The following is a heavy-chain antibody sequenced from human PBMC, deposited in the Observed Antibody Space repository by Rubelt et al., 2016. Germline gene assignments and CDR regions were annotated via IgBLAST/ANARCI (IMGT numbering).Heavy chain of an antibody. J-gene: IGHJ4*02. Sequence: SCVASGFTFSNYGMNWVRQAPGKGLEWVAYIGSIRSNINYADSVKGRFTISRDNAKNSLYLQMNSLRDDDTAVYYCARGYSSSSGVFDYWGQGTLVTVSS. CDR3: ARGYSSSSGVFDY. D-gene: IGHD6-6*01. V-gene: IGHV3-48*02. CDR1: GFTFSNYG. CDR2: IGSIRSNI.